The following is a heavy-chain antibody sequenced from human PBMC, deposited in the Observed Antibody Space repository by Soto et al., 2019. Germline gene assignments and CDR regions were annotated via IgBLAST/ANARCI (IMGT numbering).Heavy chain of an antibody. CDR2: INAGNGNT. J-gene: IGHJ4*02. V-gene: IGHV1-3*01. CDR3: ATATRGVAGIIDY. CDR1: GYTFTSYA. D-gene: IGHD3-10*01. Sequence: AASVKVSCKASGYTFTSYAMHWVRQAPGQRLEWMGWINAGNGNTKYSQKFQGRVTITRDTSASTAYMELSSLRSEDTAVYYCATATRGVAGIIDYWGQGTLVTVSS.